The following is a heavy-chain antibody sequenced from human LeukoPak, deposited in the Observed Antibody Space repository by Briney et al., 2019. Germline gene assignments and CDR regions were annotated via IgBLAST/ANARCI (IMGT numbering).Heavy chain of an antibody. CDR1: GGSISSSSYY. CDR3: AEPYHYDSGSRGTAFDI. V-gene: IGHV4-39*01. D-gene: IGHD3-10*01. J-gene: IGHJ3*02. CDR2: IYESRST. Sequence: SETLSLTRSVSGGSISSSSYYWGWIRQPPGKGLEWIASIYESRSTYYNPYLKSRLTISVDTSKNQFSLKLTSVTAADTAISYCAEPYHYDSGSRGTAFDIWGQGTMVTVSS.